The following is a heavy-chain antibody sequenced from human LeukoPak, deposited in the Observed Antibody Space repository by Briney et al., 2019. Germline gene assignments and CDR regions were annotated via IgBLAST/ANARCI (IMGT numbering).Heavy chain of an antibody. V-gene: IGHV4-38-2*02. CDR1: GYSISSSYY. Sequence: SETLSLTCTVSGYSISSSYYWGWIRQPPGKGLEWIGSIYYSGSTYYNPSLKSRVTISVDTSKNQFSLKLSSVTAADTAVYYCARVGTRRGYYDILTGIDPWGQGTLVTVSS. CDR3: ARVGTRRGYYDILTGIDP. D-gene: IGHD3-9*01. J-gene: IGHJ5*02. CDR2: IYYSGST.